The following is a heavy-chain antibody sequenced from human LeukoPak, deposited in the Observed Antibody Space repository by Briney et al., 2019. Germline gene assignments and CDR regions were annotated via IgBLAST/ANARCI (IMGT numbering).Heavy chain of an antibody. Sequence: ASVKVSCKASGHTFTNYYMHWVRQAPGQGLEWMGMISPSAASTSYAQKFQGRVTMTRDVSTSTVYMELSSLRSEGTAVYYCARHTTGYNSPRDSFNIWGQGTVVTVSS. CDR1: GHTFTNYY. D-gene: IGHD1-1*01. J-gene: IGHJ3*02. CDR3: ARHTTGYNSPRDSFNI. V-gene: IGHV1-46*01. CDR2: ISPSAAST.